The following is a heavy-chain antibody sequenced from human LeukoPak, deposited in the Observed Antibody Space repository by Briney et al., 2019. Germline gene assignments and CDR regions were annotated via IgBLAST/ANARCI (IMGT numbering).Heavy chain of an antibody. J-gene: IGHJ4*02. V-gene: IGHV3-49*03. Sequence: GGSLRLSCTASGFTFGDYAMSWFRQAPGKGLEWVGFIRGKAYGGTTEYAASVKGRFTISRDDSKCIAYLQMNSLKTEDTAVYYCTRVGIAARSRYDYWGQGTLVTVSS. CDR3: TRVGIAARSRYDY. CDR2: IRGKAYGGTT. CDR1: GFTFGDYA. D-gene: IGHD6-6*01.